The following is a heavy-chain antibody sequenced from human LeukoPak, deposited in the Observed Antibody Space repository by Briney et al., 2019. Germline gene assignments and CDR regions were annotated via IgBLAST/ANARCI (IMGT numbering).Heavy chain of an antibody. V-gene: IGHV4-39*07. Sequence: SETLSLTCTVSGGSISSSSYYWGWIRQPPGKGLEWIGSIYYSGSTYYNPSLKSRVTISVDTSKNQFSLKLSSVTAADTAVYYCARDSRAAERKIDYWGQGTLVTVSS. CDR1: GGSISSSSYY. J-gene: IGHJ4*02. CDR3: ARDSRAAERKIDY. D-gene: IGHD6-25*01. CDR2: IYYSGST.